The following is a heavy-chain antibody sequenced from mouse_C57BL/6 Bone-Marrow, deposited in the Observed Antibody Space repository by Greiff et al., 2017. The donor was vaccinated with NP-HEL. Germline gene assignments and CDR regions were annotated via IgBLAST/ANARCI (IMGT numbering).Heavy chain of an antibody. CDR3: TSFYYDYDGDY. CDR1: GFNIKDDY. J-gene: IGHJ2*01. Sequence: VQLQQSGAELVRPGASVKLSCTASGFNIKDDYMHWVKQRPEQGLEWIGWIDPENGDTEYASKFQGKATITADTSSNTAYRRLSSLTSEDTAVYYCTSFYYDYDGDYWGQGTTLTVSS. D-gene: IGHD2-4*01. V-gene: IGHV14-4*01. CDR2: IDPENGDT.